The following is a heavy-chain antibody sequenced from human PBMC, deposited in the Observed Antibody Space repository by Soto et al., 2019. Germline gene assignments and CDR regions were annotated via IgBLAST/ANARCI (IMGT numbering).Heavy chain of an antibody. CDR3: ARVPKRFLGRNWFDP. Sequence: GSLRLSCAASGFTFSSYWMSWVRQAPGKGLEWVANIKQDGSEKYYVDSVKGRFTISRDNAKNSLYLQMNSLRAEDTAVYYCARVPKRFLGRNWFDPWGQGTLVTVSS. CDR2: IKQDGSEK. D-gene: IGHD3-3*01. CDR1: GFTFSSYW. V-gene: IGHV3-7*01. J-gene: IGHJ5*02.